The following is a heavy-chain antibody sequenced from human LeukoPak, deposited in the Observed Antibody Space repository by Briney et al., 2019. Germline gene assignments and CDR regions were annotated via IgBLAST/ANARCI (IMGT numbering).Heavy chain of an antibody. Sequence: SVKVSCTASGGTFSSYAISWVRQAPGQGLEWMGGIIPIFGTANYAQKFQGRVTITADESTSTAYMELSSLRSEDTAVYYCARDLVGLYYFDYWGQGTLVTVSS. D-gene: IGHD3-10*01. CDR2: IIPIFGTA. CDR3: ARDLVGLYYFDY. V-gene: IGHV1-69*13. CDR1: GGTFSSYA. J-gene: IGHJ4*02.